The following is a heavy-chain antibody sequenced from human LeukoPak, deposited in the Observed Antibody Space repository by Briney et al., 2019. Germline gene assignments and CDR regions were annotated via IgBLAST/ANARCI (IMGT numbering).Heavy chain of an antibody. CDR3: AKGIWEKLDP. V-gene: IGHV3-48*04. Sequence: PGGSLRLSCAASGFTFSSYSMNWVRQAPGKGLEWVSYISSSSSTIYYADSVKGRFTISRDNAKNSLYLQMNSLRAEDTAVYYCAKGIWEKLDPWGQGTLVTVSS. CDR2: ISSSSSTI. D-gene: IGHD1-26*01. J-gene: IGHJ5*02. CDR1: GFTFSSYS.